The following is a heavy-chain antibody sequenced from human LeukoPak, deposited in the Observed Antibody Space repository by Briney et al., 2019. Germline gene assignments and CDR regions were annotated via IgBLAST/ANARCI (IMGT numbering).Heavy chain of an antibody. J-gene: IGHJ6*04. CDR3: ARGRRYYYGMDV. CDR2: INHSGST. Sequence: SETLSLTCAVYGGSFSGYYWSWIRQPPGKGLEWIGEINHSGSTNYNPSLKSRVTISVDTSKNQFSLKLSSVTAADTAVYYCARGRRYYYGMDVRGKGTTVTVSS. CDR1: GGSFSGYY. V-gene: IGHV4-34*01.